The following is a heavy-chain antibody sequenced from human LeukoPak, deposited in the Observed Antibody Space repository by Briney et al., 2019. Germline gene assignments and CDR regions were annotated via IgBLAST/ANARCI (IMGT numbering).Heavy chain of an antibody. CDR1: GGSISSHY. CDR3: ARPYYYDSRIDP. J-gene: IGHJ5*02. CDR2: IYYSGST. D-gene: IGHD3-22*01. V-gene: IGHV4-59*11. Sequence: KPSETLSLTCTVSGGSISSHYWSWIRQPPGKGLEWIGYIYYSGSTNYNPSLKSRVTISVDTSKNQFSLKLSSVTAADTAVYYCARPYYYDSRIDPWGQGILVTVSS.